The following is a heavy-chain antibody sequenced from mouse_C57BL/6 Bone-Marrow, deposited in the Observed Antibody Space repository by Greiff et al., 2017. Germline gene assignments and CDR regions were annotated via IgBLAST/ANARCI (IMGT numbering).Heavy chain of an antibody. CDR3: ARQKWYYAMDY. CDR1: GFTFSSYG. CDR2: ISSGGSYT. Sequence: DVMLVESGGDLVKPGGSLKLSCAASGFTFSSYGMSWVRQTPDKRLEWVATISSGGSYTYSPDSVKGRFTISRDNAKNTLYLQMSSLKSEDTAMYYCARQKWYYAMDYWGQGTSVTVSS. D-gene: IGHD1-3*01. V-gene: IGHV5-6*02. J-gene: IGHJ4*01.